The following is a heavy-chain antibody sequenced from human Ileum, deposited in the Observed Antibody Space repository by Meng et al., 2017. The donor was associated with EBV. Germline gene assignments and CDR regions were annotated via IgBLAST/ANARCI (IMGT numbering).Heavy chain of an antibody. D-gene: IGHD2-21*01. Sequence: QVQLLQSGADVKKPGASVKLSCKASGYTFSNYAIHWVRQATGQRPEWMGWINADNGNTKYSQKFQGRVTITRNTPASTVYMDVRSLRSEDTAVYFCARVERGVKFDKWGQGTLVTVSS. CDR3: ARVERGVKFDK. V-gene: IGHV1-3*01. CDR1: GYTFSNYA. CDR2: INADNGNT. J-gene: IGHJ4*01.